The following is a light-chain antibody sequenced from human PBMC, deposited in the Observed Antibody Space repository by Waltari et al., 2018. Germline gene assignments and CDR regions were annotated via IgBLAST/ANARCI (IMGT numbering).Light chain of an antibody. CDR2: EVI. V-gene: IGLV2-23*02. J-gene: IGLJ6*01. CDR1: SSDVGGYNY. CDR3: CSYAGYSTFV. Sequence: QSALTQPASVSGSPGQSITLSCSGTSSDVGGYNYISWYQQYPGKAPKLMIYEVIKRPSGVSNRFSGSKSGNTASLTISGLQAEDAADYYCCSYAGYSTFVFGSGTTVTVL.